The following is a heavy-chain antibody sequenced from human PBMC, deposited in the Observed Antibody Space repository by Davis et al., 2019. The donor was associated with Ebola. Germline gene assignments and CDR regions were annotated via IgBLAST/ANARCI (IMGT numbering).Heavy chain of an antibody. V-gene: IGHV1-18*03. CDR1: GYTFTGYY. CDR3: ARDFSIASAGTVDY. Sequence: ASVKVSCKASGYTFTGYYMYWVRQAPGQGLEWMGWISGYNGNTKYAQKVQGRVTMTTDTSTSTGYMELRSLRSDDMAVYYCARDFSIASAGTVDYWGQGTVVTVSS. D-gene: IGHD6-13*01. CDR2: ISGYNGNT. J-gene: IGHJ4*02.